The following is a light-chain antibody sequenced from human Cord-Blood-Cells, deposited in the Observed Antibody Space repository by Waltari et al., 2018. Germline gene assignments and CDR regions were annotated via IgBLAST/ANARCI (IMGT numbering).Light chain of an antibody. Sequence: EIVMTQSPATLSVSPGERATLSCRASQRVSSNLAWYQQKPGQAPLLLIYGASTRATGIPARFSGSGSGTEFTLTISSLQSEDFAVYYCQQYNNWPPKYTFGQGTKLEIK. CDR1: QRVSSN. V-gene: IGKV3-15*01. CDR2: GAS. CDR3: QQYNNWPPKYT. J-gene: IGKJ2*01.